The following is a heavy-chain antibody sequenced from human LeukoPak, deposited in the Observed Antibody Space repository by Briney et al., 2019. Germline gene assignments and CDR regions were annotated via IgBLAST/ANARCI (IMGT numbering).Heavy chain of an antibody. V-gene: IGHV4-59*01. CDR2: IYYSGST. Sequence: MPSETLSLTCTVSGGSISSYYWSWIRQPPGKGLEWIGYIYYSGSTNYNPSLKSRVTISVDTSKNQFSLKLSSVTAADTAVYYCARESGSGWLDYWGQGTLVTVSS. CDR3: ARESGSGWLDY. CDR1: GGSISSYY. J-gene: IGHJ4*02. D-gene: IGHD6-19*01.